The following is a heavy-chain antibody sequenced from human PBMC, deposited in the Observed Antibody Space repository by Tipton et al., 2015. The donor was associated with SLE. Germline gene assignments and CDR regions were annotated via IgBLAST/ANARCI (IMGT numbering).Heavy chain of an antibody. CDR1: GFTVSSNY. V-gene: IGHV3-53*04. Sequence: SLRLSCAASGFTVSSNYMSWVRQAPGKGLEWVSVIFSGGSPYYANSGKGRFTISRHNSKNPLYLQMNSLRPEDTAVYYSASRASSGYYSFDYWGQGTLVTVSS. CDR2: IFSGGSP. D-gene: IGHD3-22*01. J-gene: IGHJ4*02. CDR3: ASRASSGYYSFDY.